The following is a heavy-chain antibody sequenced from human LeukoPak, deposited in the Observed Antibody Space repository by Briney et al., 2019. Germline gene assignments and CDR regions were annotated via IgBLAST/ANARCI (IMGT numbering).Heavy chain of an antibody. CDR1: GYSFTNYC. V-gene: IGHV5-51*01. J-gene: IGHJ4*02. CDR3: ASGLRYYFDY. CDR2: IYPGDSDT. Sequence: GESLNISCQGFGYSFTNYCAGWVRQMPGEGLEWMAIIYPGDSDTRYSPSFQRQVTISADKSISTAYLQWSSLKASDTAMYYCASGLRYYFDYWARRSLVTVSS.